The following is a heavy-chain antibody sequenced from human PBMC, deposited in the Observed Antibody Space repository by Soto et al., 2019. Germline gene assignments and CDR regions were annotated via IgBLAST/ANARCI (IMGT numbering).Heavy chain of an antibody. CDR2: IYYSGST. V-gene: IGHV4-59*01. J-gene: IGHJ2*01. D-gene: IGHD6-19*01. Sequence: SETLSLTCTVSGGSISSYYWSWIRQPPGKGLEWIGYIYYSGSTNYNPSLKSRVTISVDTSKNQFSLKLSSVTAADTAVYYCARDPGPPGWEDYWYFALWGRGTLVTVSS. CDR3: ARDPGPPGWEDYWYFAL. CDR1: GGSISSYY.